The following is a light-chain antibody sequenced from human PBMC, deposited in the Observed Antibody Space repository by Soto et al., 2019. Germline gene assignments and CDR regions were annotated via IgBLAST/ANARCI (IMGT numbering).Light chain of an antibody. CDR1: KSNIGKNY. V-gene: IGLV1-51*01. CDR2: DIN. Sequence: QSVLTQPPSVSAAPGQTVTIACSGSKSNIGKNYISWYQQLPGTAPKLVIYDINKRPSGIADRFSGSKSGNTASLNISGLQADDEADYYCSSYSSSSTLGVFGGGTKLTVL. J-gene: IGLJ3*02. CDR3: SSYSSSSTLGV.